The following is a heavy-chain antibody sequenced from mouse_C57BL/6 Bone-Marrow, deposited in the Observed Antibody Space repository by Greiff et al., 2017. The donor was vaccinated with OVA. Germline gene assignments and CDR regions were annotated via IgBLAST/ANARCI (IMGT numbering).Heavy chain of an antibody. D-gene: IGHD2-1*01. CDR1: GFTFSDYY. Sequence: EVKVVESGGGLVQPGGSLKLSCAASGFTFSDYYMYWVRQTPEKRLEWVAYISNGGGSTYYPDTVKGRFTISRDNAKNTLYLQMSRLKSEDTAMYYGARHRDGNYVEDYAIDYWGKGTSVTVSS. J-gene: IGHJ4*01. V-gene: IGHV5-12*01. CDR3: ARHRDGNYVEDYAIDY. CDR2: ISNGGGST.